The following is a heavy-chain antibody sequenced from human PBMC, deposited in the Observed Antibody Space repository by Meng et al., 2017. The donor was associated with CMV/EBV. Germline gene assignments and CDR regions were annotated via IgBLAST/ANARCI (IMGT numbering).Heavy chain of an antibody. D-gene: IGHD3-22*01. CDR2: ISAYNGNT. J-gene: IGHJ4*02. Sequence: ASVKVSCKASGYTFTSYGISWVRQAPGQGLEWMGWISAYNGNTNYAQKLQGRVTMTTDTFTSTAYMELRSLRSDDTAVYYCARDKGDYYDSSGYSLGSHHGPLDYWGQGTLVTVSS. V-gene: IGHV1-18*01. CDR1: GYTFTSYG. CDR3: ARDKGDYYDSSGYSLGSHHGPLDY.